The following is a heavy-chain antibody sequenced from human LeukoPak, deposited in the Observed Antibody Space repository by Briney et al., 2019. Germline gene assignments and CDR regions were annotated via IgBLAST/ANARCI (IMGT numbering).Heavy chain of an antibody. Sequence: GGSLRLSCAASGFTFSSYAMSWVRQAPGKGLEWVSGLTGSGGNTYYADSVKGRFTISRDNSKNTLSLQMNSLRAEDTAVYYCAKDPTAYYFDYWGQGTLVTVSS. CDR1: GFTFSSYA. V-gene: IGHV3-23*01. D-gene: IGHD4-17*01. CDR3: AKDPTAYYFDY. J-gene: IGHJ4*02. CDR2: LTGSGGNT.